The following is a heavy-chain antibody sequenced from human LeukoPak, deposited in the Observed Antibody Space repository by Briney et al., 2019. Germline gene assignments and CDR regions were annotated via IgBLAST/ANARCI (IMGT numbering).Heavy chain of an antibody. CDR3: AREPPGYSSSYGGGDY. D-gene: IGHD6-13*01. Sequence: ASVKVSCTASGYTFTGYYMHWVRQAPGQGGEWMGWINPNSGGTNYTQKFQGRVTITRDTSISTAYMELSRLRSDDTAVYYCAREPPGYSSSYGGGDYWGQGTLVTVSS. J-gene: IGHJ4*02. CDR2: INPNSGGT. CDR1: GYTFTGYY. V-gene: IGHV1-2*02.